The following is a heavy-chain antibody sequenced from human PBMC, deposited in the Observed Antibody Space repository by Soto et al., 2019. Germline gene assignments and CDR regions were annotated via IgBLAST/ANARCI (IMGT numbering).Heavy chain of an antibody. D-gene: IGHD3-22*01. Sequence: ASVKVSCKASGYTFTSYVISWVRQAPGQGLEWMGWISDYNGNTNYAQKLQGRVTMTTDTSTSTAYMELRSLSSDDTAVYYCARERSYYDSSGYYYKVLYNWFDPWGQGTLVTVSS. CDR2: ISDYNGNT. J-gene: IGHJ5*02. CDR3: ARERSYYDSSGYYYKVLYNWFDP. V-gene: IGHV1-18*04. CDR1: GYTFTSYV.